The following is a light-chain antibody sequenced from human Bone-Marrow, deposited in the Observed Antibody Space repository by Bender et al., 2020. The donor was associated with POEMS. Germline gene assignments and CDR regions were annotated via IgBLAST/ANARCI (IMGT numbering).Light chain of an antibody. Sequence: QSALTQPPSASGSPGQSVTISCTGTRSDIGGYNYVYWYQQHPGKAPKLLIYEDNKLPSGIPDRFSASKSGTSATLAITGLQSGDEADYYCGTWDSTLSGFFGGGTKLTVL. CDR3: GTWDSTLSGF. J-gene: IGLJ2*01. CDR1: RSDIGGYNY. V-gene: IGLV2-8*01. CDR2: EDN.